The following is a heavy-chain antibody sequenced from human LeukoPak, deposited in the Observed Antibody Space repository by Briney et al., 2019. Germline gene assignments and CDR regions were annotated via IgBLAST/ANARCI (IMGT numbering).Heavy chain of an antibody. V-gene: IGHV1-18*01. CDR3: ARWNYDIWTGHRYFDY. CDR2: ISAYNGNT. J-gene: IGHJ4*02. D-gene: IGHD3/OR15-3a*01. CDR1: GYTFTSYG. Sequence: WASVKVSCKASGYTFTSYGISWVRQAPGQGLEWMGWISAYNGNTNYAQKLQGRVTMTTDTSTSTAYMELRSLRSDDTAVYYCARWNYDIWTGHRYFDYWGQGTLVIVSS.